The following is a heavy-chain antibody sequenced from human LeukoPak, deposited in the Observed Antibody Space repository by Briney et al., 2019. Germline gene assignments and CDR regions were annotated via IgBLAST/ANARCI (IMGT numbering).Heavy chain of an antibody. V-gene: IGHV1-18*01. J-gene: IGHJ6*03. CDR2: ISAYNGNT. Sequence: ASVKVSCKASGYTFTSYGISWVRQAPGQGLEWMGWISAYNGNTNYAQKLQGRVTMTTDTSTSTAYMELRSLRSDDTAVYYCARERGYYDSSGYFPYYYYYMDVWGKGTTVTVSS. CDR3: ARERGYYDSSGYFPYYYYYMDV. D-gene: IGHD3-22*01. CDR1: GYTFTSYG.